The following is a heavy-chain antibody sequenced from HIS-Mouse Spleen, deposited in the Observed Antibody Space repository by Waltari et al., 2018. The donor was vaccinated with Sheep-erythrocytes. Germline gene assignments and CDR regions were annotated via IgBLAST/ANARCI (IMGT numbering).Heavy chain of an antibody. V-gene: IGHV3-53*01. D-gene: IGHD4-17*01. CDR3: ARGHPDYGDYDAFDI. CDR1: GLPVSRSY. Sequence: EVQLVESGGGLIQPGGSLRLPCGASGLPVSRSYRSWVSQAPGKGLEWVSVIYSGGSTYYADSVKGRFTITRDNSKNTLYLQMNSLRAEDTAVYYCARGHPDYGDYDAFDIWGQGTMVTVSS. J-gene: IGHJ3*02. CDR2: IYSGGST.